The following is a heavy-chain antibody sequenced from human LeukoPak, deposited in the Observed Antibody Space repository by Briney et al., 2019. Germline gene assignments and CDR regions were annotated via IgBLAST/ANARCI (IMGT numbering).Heavy chain of an antibody. J-gene: IGHJ4*02. CDR1: GGSISSSNW. V-gene: IGHV4-4*02. CDR3: ARDNVSDCSGGSCYDY. Sequence: SETLSLTRAVSGGSISSSNWWSWVRQPPGKGLEWIGEIYHSGSTNYNPSLKSRVTISVDKSKNQFSLKLSSVTAADTAVYYCARDNVSDCSGGSCYDYWGQGTLVTVSS. CDR2: IYHSGST. D-gene: IGHD2-15*01.